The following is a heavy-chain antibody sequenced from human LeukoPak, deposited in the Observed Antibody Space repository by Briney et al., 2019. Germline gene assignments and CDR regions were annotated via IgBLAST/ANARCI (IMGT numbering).Heavy chain of an antibody. CDR3: ARDSGPGVKLRFLEWLFVFDY. V-gene: IGHV3-23*01. Sequence: PGGSLRLSCAASGFTFSSYGMSWVRQAPGKGLEWVSAISGSGGSTYYADSVKGRFTTSRDNSKNTLYLQMNSLRAEDTAVYYCARDSGPGVKLRFLEWLFVFDYWGQGTLVTVSS. D-gene: IGHD3-3*01. CDR2: ISGSGGST. CDR1: GFTFSSYG. J-gene: IGHJ4*02.